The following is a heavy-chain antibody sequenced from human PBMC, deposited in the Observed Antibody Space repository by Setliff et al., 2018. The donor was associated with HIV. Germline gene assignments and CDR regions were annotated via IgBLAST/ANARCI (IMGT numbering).Heavy chain of an antibody. CDR3: ARHDADGGGPFFQH. Sequence: SETLSLTCTVSGGSINNYYWGWMRQSPGKGLEWIGYIHSSGPTNYNPSLKSRVSISVDTSKNQFSLKLSSVTAADTAVYYCARHDADGGGPFFQHWGQGTPVTVSS. CDR2: IHSSGPT. V-gene: IGHV4-4*09. D-gene: IGHD3-16*01. J-gene: IGHJ1*01. CDR1: GGSINNYY.